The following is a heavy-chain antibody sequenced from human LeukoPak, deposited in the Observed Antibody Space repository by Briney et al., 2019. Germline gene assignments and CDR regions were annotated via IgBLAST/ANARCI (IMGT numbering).Heavy chain of an antibody. D-gene: IGHD6-13*01. J-gene: IGHJ4*02. CDR1: GYTFTSYG. V-gene: IGHV1-18*01. CDR2: ISAYNGNT. CDR3: ARDVMIAAAGTVDY. Sequence: ASVKVSCKASGYTFTSYGISWVRQAPGQGLEWMGWISAYNGNTNYAQKLQGRVTMTTDTSTSTVYMELRSLRSDDTAVYYCARDVMIAAAGTVDYWGQGTLVTVSS.